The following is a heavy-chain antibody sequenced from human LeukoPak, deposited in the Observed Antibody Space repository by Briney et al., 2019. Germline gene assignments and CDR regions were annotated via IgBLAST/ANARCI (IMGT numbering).Heavy chain of an antibody. CDR3: AKDMRGVYCSSTSCSLLDY. CDR2: ISWYGGST. Sequence: GGSLSLSCAASGFTFDDYAMHWVRHDPGKGLEWVSLISWYGGSTYYADSVKGRFTISRDNSKNSLYLQMNTLRAEDTALYYCAKDMRGVYCSSTSCSLLDYWGQGTLVTVSS. V-gene: IGHV3-43D*04. CDR1: GFTFDDYA. D-gene: IGHD2-2*01. J-gene: IGHJ4*02.